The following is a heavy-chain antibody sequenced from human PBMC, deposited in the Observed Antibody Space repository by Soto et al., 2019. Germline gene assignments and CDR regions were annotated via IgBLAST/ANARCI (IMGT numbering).Heavy chain of an antibody. D-gene: IGHD1-26*01. CDR2: ISGSGGST. V-gene: IGHV3-23*01. Sequence: PGGSLRLSCAASGFTFSIYAMSWVRQAPGKGLEWVSHISGSGGSTNYADSVKGRFTISRDNSKNTLYLQMNSLRAEDTAVYYCAKTLGYSGSYGVDYWGQGTLVTVSS. CDR3: AKTLGYSGSYGVDY. J-gene: IGHJ4*02. CDR1: GFTFSIYA.